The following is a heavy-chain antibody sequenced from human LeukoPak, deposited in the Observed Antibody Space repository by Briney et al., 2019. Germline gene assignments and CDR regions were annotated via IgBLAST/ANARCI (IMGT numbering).Heavy chain of an antibody. CDR1: GGSISSYY. CDR2: IYYSGST. D-gene: IGHD1-26*01. Sequence: SETLSLTCTVSGGSISSYYWSRIRQPPGKGLEWIGYIYYSGSTNYNPSLKSRVTISVDTSKNQFSLKLSSVTAADTAVYYCARQVGATLSWFDPWGQGTLVTVSS. J-gene: IGHJ5*02. CDR3: ARQVGATLSWFDP. V-gene: IGHV4-59*01.